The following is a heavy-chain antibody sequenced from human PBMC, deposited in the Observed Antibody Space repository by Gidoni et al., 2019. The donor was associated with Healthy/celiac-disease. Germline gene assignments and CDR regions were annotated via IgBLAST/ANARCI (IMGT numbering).Heavy chain of an antibody. D-gene: IGHD3-10*01. V-gene: IGHV3-15*01. CDR3: TTDGSYYYGSGILPPPDAFDI. CDR1: GFTFSNAW. CDR2: IKSKTDGGTT. J-gene: IGHJ3*02. Sequence: EVQLVESGGGLVKPGGSLRLSCAASGFTFSNAWMSWVRQAPGKGLEWVGRIKSKTDGGTTDYAAPVKGRFTISRDDSKNTLYLQMNSLKTEDTAVYYCTTDGSYYYGSGILPPPDAFDIWGQGTMVTVSS.